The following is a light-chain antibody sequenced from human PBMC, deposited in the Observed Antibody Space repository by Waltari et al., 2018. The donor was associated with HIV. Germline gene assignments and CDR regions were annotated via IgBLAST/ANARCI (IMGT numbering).Light chain of an antibody. J-gene: IGLJ1*01. CDR2: DVS. Sequence: QSALTQPASVSGFPGQSITISCTGSSSAVGSYNYVSWYQQHPGKAPKLLIYDVSKLPSGVSNRFSGSKSGNTASLTISGLQAEDEADYYCCSYAGSNTYLFGTGTEVTVL. V-gene: IGLV2-23*02. CDR1: SSAVGSYNY. CDR3: CSYAGSNTYL.